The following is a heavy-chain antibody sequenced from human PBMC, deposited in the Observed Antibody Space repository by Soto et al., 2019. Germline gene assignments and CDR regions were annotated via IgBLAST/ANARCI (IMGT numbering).Heavy chain of an antibody. V-gene: IGHV4-59*01. J-gene: IGHJ3*02. CDR1: GGSISSYY. CDR2: IYYSGNT. Sequence: QVQLQESGPGLVKPSETLSLSCSVSGGSISSYYWSWIRQPPGKGLEWIAYIYYSGNTSYNPSLKSRVSISLNTSKNQFSLKLSCVTAADTAVYYCARTYDGSGPNSGGYGFDIWGQGTMVTVSS. D-gene: IGHD3-22*01. CDR3: ARTYDGSGPNSGGYGFDI.